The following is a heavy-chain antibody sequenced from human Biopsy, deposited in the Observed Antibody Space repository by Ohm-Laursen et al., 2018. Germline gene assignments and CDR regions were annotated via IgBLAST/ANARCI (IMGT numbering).Heavy chain of an antibody. CDR1: RGSVSSGSYF. D-gene: IGHD3-10*01. J-gene: IGHJ3*02. Sequence: SDTLSLTCTVSRGSVSSGSYFWRWLRQPPGKGLEWIGYIYYSGSTNYNPSLKSRVTISVDTSRNQFSLKLSSVTAADTAVYYWAGRPGPNAFDIWGQGTMVTVSS. V-gene: IGHV4-61*01. CDR3: AGRPGPNAFDI. CDR2: IYYSGST.